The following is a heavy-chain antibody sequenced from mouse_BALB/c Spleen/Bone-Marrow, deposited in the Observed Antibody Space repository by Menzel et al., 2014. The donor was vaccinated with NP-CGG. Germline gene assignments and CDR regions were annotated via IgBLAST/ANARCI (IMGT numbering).Heavy chain of an antibody. CDR1: GYAFSAYW. CDR2: IYPGDGDT. V-gene: IGHV1-80*01. CDR3: TRSTATFDY. D-gene: IGHD1-2*01. Sequence: LVESGAELVRPGSSVMISCKASGYAFSAYWMNWVKQRPGQGLEWIGQIYPGDGDTNYNGKFKGKATLTADKSSSTAYMQLSSLTSEDSAVYFCTRSTATFDYWGQGATLTVSS. J-gene: IGHJ2*01.